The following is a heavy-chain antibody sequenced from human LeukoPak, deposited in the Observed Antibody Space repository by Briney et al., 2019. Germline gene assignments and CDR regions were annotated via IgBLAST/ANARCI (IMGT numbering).Heavy chain of an antibody. V-gene: IGHV4-34*01. CDR1: GFTFSSYW. D-gene: IGHD4-17*01. J-gene: IGHJ6*02. CDR3: ARGYGDYYYYGMDV. Sequence: GSLRLSCAASGFTFSSYWMSWVRQAPGKGLEWIGEINHSGSTNYNPSLKSRVTISVDTSKNQFSLKLSSVTAADTAVYYCARGYGDYYYYGMDVWGQGTTVTVSS. CDR2: INHSGST.